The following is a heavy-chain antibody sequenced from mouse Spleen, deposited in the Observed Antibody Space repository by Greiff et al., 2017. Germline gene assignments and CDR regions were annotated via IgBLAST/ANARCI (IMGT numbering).Heavy chain of an antibody. CDR3: ARGDGYYGGYFDY. J-gene: IGHJ2*01. V-gene: IGHV1-53*01. CDR1: GYTFTSYW. D-gene: IGHD2-3*01. CDR2: INPSNGGT. Sequence: QVQLKQPGTELVKPGASVKLSCKASGYTFTSYWMHWVKQRPGQGLEWIGNINPSNGGTNYNEKFKSKATLTVDKSSSTAYMQLSSLTSEDSAVYYCARGDGYYGGYFDYWGQGTTLTVSS.